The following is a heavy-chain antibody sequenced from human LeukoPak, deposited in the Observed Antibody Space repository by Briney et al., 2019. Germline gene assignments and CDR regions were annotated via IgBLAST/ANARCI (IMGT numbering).Heavy chain of an antibody. CDR1: GGSISNYF. CDR3: ARRGPNSGSYSHFDL. Sequence: PSETLSLTCTVSGGSISNYFWSWIRQPPGRGLEWIGYMSYSGTTNYSPSLKSRVTISIDTSNNQFSLKLSSLTAADTAVYYCARRGPNSGSYSHFDLWGRGTLVTVSS. D-gene: IGHD1-26*01. CDR2: MSYSGTT. J-gene: IGHJ2*01. V-gene: IGHV4-59*01.